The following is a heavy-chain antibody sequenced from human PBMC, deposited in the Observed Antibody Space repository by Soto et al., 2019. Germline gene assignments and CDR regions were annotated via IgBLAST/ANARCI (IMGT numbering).Heavy chain of an antibody. CDR3: ARGRRDRYCSSTSCYGYNWFDP. J-gene: IGHJ5*02. CDR2: INHSGST. D-gene: IGHD2-2*01. CDR1: GGSFSGYY. Sequence: PSETLSLTCAVYGGSFSGYYWSWIRQPPGKGLEWIGEINHSGSTNYNPSLKSRVTISVDTSKNQFSLKLSSVTAADTAVYYCARGRRDRYCSSTSCYGYNWFDPWGQGTLVTVSS. V-gene: IGHV4-34*01.